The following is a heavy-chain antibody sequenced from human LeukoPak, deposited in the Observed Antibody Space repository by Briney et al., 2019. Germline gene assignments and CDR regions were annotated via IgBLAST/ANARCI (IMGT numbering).Heavy chain of an antibody. CDR1: GYTFTGYY. V-gene: IGHV1-2*02. D-gene: IGHD3-10*01. Sequence: GASVKVSCKASGYTFTGYYMHWVRQAPGQGLEWMGWINPNSGGTNYAQKFQGRVTMTRDTSISTAYMELSRLRSDDTAVYYCARARYYYGSGIFYYFDYWGQGTLVTVSS. J-gene: IGHJ4*02. CDR3: ARARYYYGSGIFYYFDY. CDR2: INPNSGGT.